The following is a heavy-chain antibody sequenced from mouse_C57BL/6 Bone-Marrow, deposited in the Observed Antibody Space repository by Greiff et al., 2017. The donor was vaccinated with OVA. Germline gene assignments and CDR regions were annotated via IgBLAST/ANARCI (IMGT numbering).Heavy chain of an antibody. J-gene: IGHJ2*01. Sequence: QVQLQQSGAELVKPGASVKMSCKASGYTFTSYWITWVKQRPGQGLEWIGDIYPGSGSTNYNEKFKSKATLTVDTSSSTAYMQLSSLTSEDSAVYYCARLGPFPYYRSGDYWGQGTTLTVSS. CDR3: ARLGPFPYYRSGDY. CDR2: IYPGSGST. V-gene: IGHV1-55*01. CDR1: GYTFTSYW. D-gene: IGHD1-1*01.